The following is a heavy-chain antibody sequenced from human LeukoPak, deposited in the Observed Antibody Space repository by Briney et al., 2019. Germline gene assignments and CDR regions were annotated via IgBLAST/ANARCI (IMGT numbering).Heavy chain of an antibody. J-gene: IGHJ4*02. CDR1: GFTFSSYA. V-gene: IGHV3-23*01. D-gene: IGHD3-10*01. CDR2: ISGSGGST. CDR3: AKDLKLVWFGEFTVQLDY. Sequence: PGGSLRLSCAASGFTFSSYAMSWVRQAPGKGLEWVSAISGSGGSTYYADSVKGRFTISRDNSKNTLYLQMNSLRAEDTAVYYCAKDLKLVWFGEFTVQLDYWGQGTLVTVSS.